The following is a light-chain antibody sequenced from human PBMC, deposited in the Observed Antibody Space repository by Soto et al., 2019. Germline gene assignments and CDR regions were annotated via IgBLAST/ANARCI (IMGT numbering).Light chain of an antibody. Sequence: QSALTQPASVSGSPGQSITISCNGTSSDVGSYNLVSWYQQHPGKAPKLMIYEDIKRPSGVSNRFSGSKSGNTASLTISGLQAEDEADYYCCSYAAGSTWVFGGGTKLTVL. CDR3: CSYAAGSTWV. J-gene: IGLJ2*01. CDR2: EDI. V-gene: IGLV2-23*01. CDR1: SSDVGSYNL.